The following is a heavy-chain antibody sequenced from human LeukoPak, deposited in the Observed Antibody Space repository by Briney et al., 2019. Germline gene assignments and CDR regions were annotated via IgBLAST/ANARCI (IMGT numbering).Heavy chain of an antibody. CDR1: GGSISSDTYY. CDR2: IYYSGST. Sequence: PSETLSLTCTVSGGSISSDTYYWAWLRQPPGKGLECIGYIYYSGSTHYNPSLKSRVTISVDTSKNQFSLKLSSVTAADTAVYYCAGRYYDFGSGYYPNIPSSFDYWGQGTLVTVSS. V-gene: IGHV4-61*01. CDR3: AGRYYDFGSGYYPNIPSSFDY. J-gene: IGHJ4*02. D-gene: IGHD3-3*01.